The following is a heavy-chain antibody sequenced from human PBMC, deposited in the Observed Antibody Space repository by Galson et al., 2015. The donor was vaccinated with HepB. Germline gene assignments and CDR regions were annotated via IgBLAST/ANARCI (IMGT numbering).Heavy chain of an antibody. J-gene: IGHJ3*02. CDR1: GYTFTGYY. D-gene: IGHD3-22*01. V-gene: IGHV1-2*04. CDR3: ARGRSITMIIGDAFDI. CDR2: INPNSGGT. Sequence: SVKVSCKASGYTFTGYYMHWVRQAPGQGLEWMGWINPNSGGTNYAQKFQSWVTMTRDTSISTAYMELSRLRSGDTAVYYCARGRSITMIIGDAFDIWGQGTMVTVSS.